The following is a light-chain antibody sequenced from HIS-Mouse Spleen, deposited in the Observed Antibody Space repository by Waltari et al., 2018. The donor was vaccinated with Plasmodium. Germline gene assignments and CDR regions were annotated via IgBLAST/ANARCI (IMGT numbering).Light chain of an antibody. CDR2: DAS. Sequence: DIQITQSPSSRSASVGERVTITCPASQDISNYLNWYQQKPGKATKLLIYDASNWETGVPSRFSGSGSGTAFTFTISSLQPEDIAIYYCQQYDNLPLTFGGGTKVEIK. CDR3: QQYDNLPLT. CDR1: QDISNY. J-gene: IGKJ4*01. V-gene: IGKV1-33*01.